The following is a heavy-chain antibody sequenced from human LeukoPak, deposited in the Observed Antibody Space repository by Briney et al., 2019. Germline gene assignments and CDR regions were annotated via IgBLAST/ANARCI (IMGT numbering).Heavy chain of an antibody. Sequence: PGGSLRLSCAASGFTFNRYWMHWVRQAPGKGLVWVSRINSDGNSTSYADSVKGRFTISRDNAKNTLYLQMNSLRAEDTAVYYCARAYYDSSGRYFDYWGQGNLVTVSS. J-gene: IGHJ4*02. V-gene: IGHV3-74*01. D-gene: IGHD3-22*01. CDR3: ARAYYDSSGRYFDY. CDR1: GFTFNRYW. CDR2: INSDGNST.